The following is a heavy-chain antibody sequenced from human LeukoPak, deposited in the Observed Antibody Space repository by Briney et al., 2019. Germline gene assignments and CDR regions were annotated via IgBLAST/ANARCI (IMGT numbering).Heavy chain of an antibody. J-gene: IGHJ4*02. CDR1: GFTFGTYN. D-gene: IGHD3-10*01. Sequence: GGSLRLSCAASGFTFGTYNMNWVRQAPGKGLEWVSSISSGSSYIHYADSVKGRFTISRDNAKNSLYLQMNSLRAEDTAVYYCARWGSGSYYFDDWGRGTLVTVSS. V-gene: IGHV3-21*01. CDR2: ISSGSSYI. CDR3: ARWGSGSYYFDD.